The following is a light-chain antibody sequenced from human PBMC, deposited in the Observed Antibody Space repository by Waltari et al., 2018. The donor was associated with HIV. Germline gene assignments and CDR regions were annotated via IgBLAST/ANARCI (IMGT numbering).Light chain of an antibody. Sequence: GETATLTCRASQSVSHNLAWYQQKPGEPPRLFIYAASSRAAGIPARFSGSGSGTEFTLTITSLQSGDFGVYYCQQYSDWPRYTFGGGTNLEIK. CDR2: AAS. CDR1: QSVSHN. CDR3: QQYSDWPRYT. V-gene: IGKV3-15*01. J-gene: IGKJ2*01.